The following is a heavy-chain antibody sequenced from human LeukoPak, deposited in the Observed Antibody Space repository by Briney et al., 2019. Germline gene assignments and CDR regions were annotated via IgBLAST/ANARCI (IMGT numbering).Heavy chain of an antibody. CDR2: IIPIFGTA. V-gene: IGHV1-69*13. CDR1: GGTFSSYA. J-gene: IGHJ4*02. CDR3: ARVRAYYYDSSGYYGN. Sequence: ASVKVSCKASGGTFSSYAISWVRQAPGQGLEWMAGIIPIFGTANYAQKFQGRVTITADESTSTAYMELSSLRSEDTAVYYCARVRAYYYDSSGYYGNWGQGTLVTVSS. D-gene: IGHD3-22*01.